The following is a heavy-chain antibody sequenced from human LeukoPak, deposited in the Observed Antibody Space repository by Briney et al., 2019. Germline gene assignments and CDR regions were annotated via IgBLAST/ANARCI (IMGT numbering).Heavy chain of an antibody. J-gene: IGHJ4*02. CDR2: ISWNSGSI. Sequence: GGSLRLSCAASGFTFDDYAMHWVRQAPGKGLEWVSGISWNSGSIGYADSVKGRFTISRDNAKSSLYLQMNSLRAEDTALYYCAKDIGYDSSGYYFDYWGQGTLVTVSS. V-gene: IGHV3-9*01. CDR1: GFTFDDYA. D-gene: IGHD3-22*01. CDR3: AKDIGYDSSGYYFDY.